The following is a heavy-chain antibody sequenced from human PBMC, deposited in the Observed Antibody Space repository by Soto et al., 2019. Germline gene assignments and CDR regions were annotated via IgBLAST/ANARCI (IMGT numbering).Heavy chain of an antibody. V-gene: IGHV4-39*02. J-gene: IGHJ4*02. CDR1: GGSISSSSYY. CDR3: AREAAPIVVGWGSFDY. CDR2: IYYSGST. Sequence: SETLSLTCTVSGGSISSSSYYWGWIRQPPGKGLEWIGSIYYSGSTYYNPSLKSRVTISVDTSKNQFSLKLSSVTAADTAVYYCAREAAPIVVGWGSFDYWGQGTLVTVSS. D-gene: IGHD3-16*01.